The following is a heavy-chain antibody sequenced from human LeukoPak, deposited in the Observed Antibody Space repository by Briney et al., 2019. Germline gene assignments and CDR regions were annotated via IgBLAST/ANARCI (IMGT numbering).Heavy chain of an antibody. CDR1: GGSISSYY. CDR2: IYASGIT. V-gene: IGHV4-4*07. D-gene: IGHD6-13*01. CDR3: ARDSRIGAAGTGFDY. J-gene: IGHJ4*02. Sequence: PSETLSLXCTVSGGSISSYYWSWIRQPAGKGLEWIGRIYASGITNYNPSLKSRVNMSVDRSKNQFSLKLSSVTAADTAVYYCARDSRIGAAGTGFDYWGQGTLVTVSS.